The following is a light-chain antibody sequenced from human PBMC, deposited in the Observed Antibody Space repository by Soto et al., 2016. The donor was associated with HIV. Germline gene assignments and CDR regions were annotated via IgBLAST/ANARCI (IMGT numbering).Light chain of an antibody. CDR1: NIGRIS. CDR3: QIWDKTTDHPVV. Sequence: SYELTQPPSVSVAPGQTATITCERDNIGRISVHWYQQKPGQAPVRVIYDDHDRPSGIPERFSGSNSGNSATLTISGVEDGDEADYYCQIWDKTTDHPVVFGGGTKLTVL. V-gene: IGLV3-21*01. J-gene: IGLJ3*02. CDR2: DDH.